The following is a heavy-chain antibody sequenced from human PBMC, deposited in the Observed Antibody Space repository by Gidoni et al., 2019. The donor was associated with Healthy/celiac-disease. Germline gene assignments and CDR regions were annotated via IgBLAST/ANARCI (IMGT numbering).Heavy chain of an antibody. D-gene: IGHD3-10*01. V-gene: IGHV3-13*01. CDR3: ARVHSDGSGSYCDY. Sequence: EVQLVESGGGLVQPGGSLRLSCAASGFTFSSYDMHWVRQATGKGLEWVSAIGTAGDTYYPGSVKGRFTISRENAKNSLYLQMNSLRAGDTAVYYCARVHSDGSGSYCDYWGQGTLVTVSS. J-gene: IGHJ4*02. CDR2: IGTAGDT. CDR1: GFTFSSYD.